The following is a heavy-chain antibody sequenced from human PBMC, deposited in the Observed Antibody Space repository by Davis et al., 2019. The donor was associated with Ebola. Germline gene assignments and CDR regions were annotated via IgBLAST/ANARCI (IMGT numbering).Heavy chain of an antibody. CDR2: TYYYRSKWYI. D-gene: IGHD5-12*01. CDR3: ARGWLRSKFDY. CDR1: GDSVSGNNGA. Sequence: PSETLSLTCAISGDSVSGNNGAWNWLRQSPSRGLEWLGRTYYYRSKWYIDYAESVRGRIIINPDTSKNQLSLQVNSVTPEDTAVYYCARGWLRSKFDYWGRGTLVTVSS. V-gene: IGHV6-1*01. J-gene: IGHJ4*02.